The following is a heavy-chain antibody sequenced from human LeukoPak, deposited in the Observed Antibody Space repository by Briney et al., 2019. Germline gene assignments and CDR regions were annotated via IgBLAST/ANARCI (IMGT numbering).Heavy chain of an antibody. Sequence: PGGSLRLSYVASGYTFIDYALHWARQAPGKGLEWVAFSTYDGSDKEFADSVKGRSTISTDTSKNTGYLQIDNVSVEDTAVYYCARGETGYSTGWYLHWGQGTLVTVSS. V-gene: IGHV3-30*04. CDR3: ARGETGYSTGWYLH. J-gene: IGHJ4*02. CDR1: GYTFIDYA. CDR2: STYDGSDK. D-gene: IGHD6-19*01.